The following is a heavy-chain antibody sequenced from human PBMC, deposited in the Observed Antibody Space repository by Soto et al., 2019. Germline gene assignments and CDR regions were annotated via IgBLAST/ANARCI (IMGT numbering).Heavy chain of an antibody. Sequence: SETLSLTCTVSGGSISSYYWTWIRQPPGKGLEWIGFIYNSGSTHYNPSLRSRVTISVDTSKNQFSLKLRSVTAADTSVYYCASMGYHYGSGSYPLDYWGQGTLVT. D-gene: IGHD3-10*01. CDR3: ASMGYHYGSGSYPLDY. CDR1: GGSISSYY. CDR2: IYNSGST. J-gene: IGHJ4*02. V-gene: IGHV4-59*08.